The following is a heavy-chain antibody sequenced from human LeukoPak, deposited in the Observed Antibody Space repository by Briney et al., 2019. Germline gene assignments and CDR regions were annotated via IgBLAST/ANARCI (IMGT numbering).Heavy chain of an antibody. D-gene: IGHD1-14*01. J-gene: IGHJ4*02. V-gene: IGHV3-74*01. CDR3: ARDLSFSPEH. CDR1: GFTLSSSW. Sequence: GGSLRLSCAGSGFTLSSSWMHWVSQAPGKGPVWVAHVSPDGNLANYADSVKGRFIISRDNAKNTLFLQMNSLRAEDTAVYYCARDLSFSPEHWGQGTLVTVSS. CDR2: VSPDGNLA.